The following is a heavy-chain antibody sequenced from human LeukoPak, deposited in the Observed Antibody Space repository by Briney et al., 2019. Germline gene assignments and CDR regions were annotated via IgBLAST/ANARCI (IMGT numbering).Heavy chain of an antibody. J-gene: IGHJ4*02. CDR3: ARGPSSTRTHYLDS. V-gene: IGHV4-59*01. Sequence: SETLSLTCTVSGGSITTYYWNWIRQPPGKGLEWIGYIYDTGSTNYNPSLKSRVTILVDTSKNQFSLKLTSVTAADTAVYFCARGPSSTRTHYLDSWGQGTLVTVSS. CDR2: IYDTGST. CDR1: GGSITTYY. D-gene: IGHD1-14*01.